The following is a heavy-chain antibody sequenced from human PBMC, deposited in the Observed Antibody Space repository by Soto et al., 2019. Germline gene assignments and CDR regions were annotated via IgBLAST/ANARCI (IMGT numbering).Heavy chain of an antibody. CDR2: INPKSGGT. V-gene: IGHV1-2*04. D-gene: IGHD2-8*01. CDR3: ARGDSTDCSNGVCSFFYNHDMDV. CDR1: GYSFTDYH. Sequence: ASVKVSCKASGYSFTDYHIHWVRQAPGQGLEWLGRINPKSGGTSTAQKFQGWFTMTTDTSISTASMELTRLTSDDTASYYCARGDSTDCSNGVCSFFYNHDMDVWGQGTTVTVSS. J-gene: IGHJ6*02.